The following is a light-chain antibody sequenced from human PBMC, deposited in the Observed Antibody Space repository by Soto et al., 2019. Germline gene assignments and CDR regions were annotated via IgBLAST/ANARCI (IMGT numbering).Light chain of an antibody. CDR3: QQHNSYPYT. V-gene: IGKV1-17*03. Sequence: DVQMTQSPSAMSASVGDRVTITCRATQDISRFVAWFQQKPGKAPERLIYETSTLQPGVPSRFSGSGSGTEFTLAISCLQPEDVATYYCQQHNSYPYTFGQGTRLEMK. J-gene: IGKJ2*01. CDR1: QDISRF. CDR2: ETS.